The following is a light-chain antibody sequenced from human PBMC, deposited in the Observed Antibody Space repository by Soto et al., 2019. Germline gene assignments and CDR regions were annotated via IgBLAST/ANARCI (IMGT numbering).Light chain of an antibody. CDR2: GAS. J-gene: IGKJ5*01. Sequence: EIVLTQSPGTLSLSPGERATLSCRASQSVSSSYLAWYQQKPGQAPRLLIYGASGRATGIPDRFSGSGSGTAFTLTISRLEPADFAVYYCQQYGSSPPVTFGQGTRLEIK. CDR1: QSVSSSY. V-gene: IGKV3-20*01. CDR3: QQYGSSPPVT.